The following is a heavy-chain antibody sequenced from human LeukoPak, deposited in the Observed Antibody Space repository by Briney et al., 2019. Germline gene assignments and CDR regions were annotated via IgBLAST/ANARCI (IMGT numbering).Heavy chain of an antibody. CDR2: INHSGST. V-gene: IGHV4-34*01. J-gene: IGHJ5*02. D-gene: IGHD2-15*01. CDR1: GGSFSGYY. Sequence: PSETLSLTCAVYGGSFSGYYWSWIRQPPGKGLEWIGEINHSGSTNYNPSLKSRVTISVDTSKNQFSLKLSSVTAADTAVYYCATDFPGYCSGGSCYHWGQGTLVTVSS. CDR3: ATDFPGYCSGGSCYH.